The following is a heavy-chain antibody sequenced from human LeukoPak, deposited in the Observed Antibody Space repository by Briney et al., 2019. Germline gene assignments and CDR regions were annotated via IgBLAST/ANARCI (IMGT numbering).Heavy chain of an antibody. D-gene: IGHD3-9*01. J-gene: IGHJ4*02. Sequence: PGGSLRLSCAASGFTFSNSAMNWVRQVPGKGLEWVSSIDYDSSHIYYAASVRGRFTISRDNARNSVYLQMNSLRVEDTAVYYCARDPLRYLRVGHYDYWGQVTMVAVSS. V-gene: IGHV3-21*01. CDR3: ARDPLRYLRVGHYDY. CDR2: IDYDSSHI. CDR1: GFTFSNSA.